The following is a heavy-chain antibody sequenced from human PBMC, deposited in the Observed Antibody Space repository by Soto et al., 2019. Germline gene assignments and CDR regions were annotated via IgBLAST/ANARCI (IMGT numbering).Heavy chain of an antibody. J-gene: IGHJ5*02. CDR2: IYYSGST. V-gene: IGHV4-39*07. CDR1: GGSISSSSYY. D-gene: IGHD3-3*01. CDR3: ARDHRAETYYDFWSGYLGNWFDP. Sequence: SETLSLTCTVSGGSISSSSYYWGWIRQTPGKGLEWIGSIYYSGSTNYNPSLKSRVTISVDTSKNQFSLKLSSVTAADTAVYYCARDHRAETYYDFWSGYLGNWFDPWGQGTLVTVSS.